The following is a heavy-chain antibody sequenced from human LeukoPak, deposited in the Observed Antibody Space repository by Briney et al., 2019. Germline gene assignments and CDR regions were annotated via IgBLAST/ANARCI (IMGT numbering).Heavy chain of an antibody. CDR3: ARSTTDILPSDY. Sequence: GSSVKVSCKASGGTFSSYAISWVRQAPGQGLEWMGGIIPIFGTANYAQKFQGRVTITADKSTSTAYMELSSLRSEDTAVYYCARSTTDILPSDYWGQGTLVTVSS. V-gene: IGHV1-69*06. CDR2: IIPIFGTA. D-gene: IGHD3-9*01. J-gene: IGHJ4*02. CDR1: GGTFSSYA.